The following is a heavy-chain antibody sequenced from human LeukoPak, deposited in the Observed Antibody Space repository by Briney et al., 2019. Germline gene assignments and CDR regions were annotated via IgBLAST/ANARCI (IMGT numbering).Heavy chain of an antibody. Sequence: SETLSLTCTVSGGSISSYYWSWIRQPAGKGLEWIGRIYTSGSTNYNPSLKSRVTMSVDTSKNQFSLKLSSVTAADTAVYYCAGRSSSWYEAIVRDAFDIWGQGTMVTVSS. J-gene: IGHJ3*02. D-gene: IGHD6-13*01. V-gene: IGHV4-4*07. CDR1: GGSISSYY. CDR3: AGRSSSWYEAIVRDAFDI. CDR2: IYTSGST.